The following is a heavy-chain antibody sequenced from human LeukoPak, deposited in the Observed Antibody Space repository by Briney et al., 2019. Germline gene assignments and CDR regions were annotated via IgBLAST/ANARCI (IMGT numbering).Heavy chain of an antibody. CDR3: ARDLLTYYDFWSGSPIDP. CDR1: GFTFSSYS. Sequence: PGGSLRLSCAASGFTFSSYSMTWVRQAPGKGLEWVSSISSSSSYIYYADSVKGRFTISRDNAKNSLYLQMNSLRAEDTAVYYCARDLLTYYDFWSGSPIDPWGQGTLVTVSS. CDR2: ISSSSSYI. D-gene: IGHD3-3*01. V-gene: IGHV3-21*01. J-gene: IGHJ5*02.